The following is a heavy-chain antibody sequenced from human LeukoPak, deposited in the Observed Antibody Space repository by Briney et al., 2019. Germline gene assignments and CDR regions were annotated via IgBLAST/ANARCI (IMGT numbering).Heavy chain of an antibody. D-gene: IGHD2-15*01. CDR2: ISDSGGNT. J-gene: IGHJ2*01. CDR1: GFTFSNYA. Sequence: GGSLRLSCAASGFTFSNYAMSWVRQAPGKGLGWVSGISDSGGNTHYADSVRGRFTISRDNSKNTLYLQMNSLRAADAAVYYCARNSLGYCSGGSCYSSWYFDLWGRGTLVTVSS. V-gene: IGHV3-23*01. CDR3: ARNSLGYCSGGSCYSSWYFDL.